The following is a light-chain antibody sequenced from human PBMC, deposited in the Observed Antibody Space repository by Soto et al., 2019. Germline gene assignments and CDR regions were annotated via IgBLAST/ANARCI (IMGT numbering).Light chain of an antibody. V-gene: IGLV2-8*01. Sequence: QSALTQPPYASGSPGQSVTISCTGTGSDIGAYTYVSWYQHHPGTAPKLIIYEVTKRPSGVPDRFSGSKSGNTSSLTVSGLQTEDEADYYCSSYAGSYNLLFGGGTQLTVL. CDR1: GSDIGAYTY. J-gene: IGLJ2*01. CDR3: SSYAGSYNLL. CDR2: EVT.